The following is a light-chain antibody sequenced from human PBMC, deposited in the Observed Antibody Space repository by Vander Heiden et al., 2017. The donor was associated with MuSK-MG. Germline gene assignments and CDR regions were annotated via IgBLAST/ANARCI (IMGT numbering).Light chain of an antibody. V-gene: IGKV1-39*01. CDR2: AAS. CDR3: QQCYNVPRT. CDR1: QSISNY. Sequence: DIQMTQSPSSLSASVGDRVTITCRASQSISNYLNWYQQRPGKAPKLLIYAASSLQNGVPSTLTPSSSGTDFTLMISSLQPEDFATYYCQQCYNVPRTFGQGTKVEIK. J-gene: IGKJ1*01.